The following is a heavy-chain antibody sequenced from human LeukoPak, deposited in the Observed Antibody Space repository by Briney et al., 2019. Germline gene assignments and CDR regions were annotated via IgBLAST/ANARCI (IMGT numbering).Heavy chain of an antibody. CDR3: ASGAWAARLNS. Sequence: SETLSLTCAVYGESLNYYYWSWIRQSPGKGLEWIGDIFDGKTINYNPSLKSRVTISAATSSQQFSLNLKSVTAAYTAVYFCASGAWAARLNSWAQGALVIVSS. CDR2: IFDGKTI. CDR1: GESLNYYY. V-gene: IGHV4-34*12. J-gene: IGHJ4*02. D-gene: IGHD4-23*01.